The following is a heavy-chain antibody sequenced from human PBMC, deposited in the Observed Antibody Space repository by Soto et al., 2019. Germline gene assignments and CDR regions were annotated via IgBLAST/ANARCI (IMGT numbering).Heavy chain of an antibody. CDR2: IDWGDDK. Sequence: XGPTPVTRTQTLTLTDTFSWCSLTTSGMCVTCIRQPPRKALEWLALIDWGDDKYYNTSLMTRLTLSKDTSKNQVVLTMNNMDPVDTGTYYCARMLKGGTFDWIQIDDWGQGTLVTVSS. D-gene: IGHD3-9*01. J-gene: IGHJ4*02. V-gene: IGHV2-70*01. CDR1: WCSLTTSGMC. CDR3: ARMLKGGTFDWIQIDD.